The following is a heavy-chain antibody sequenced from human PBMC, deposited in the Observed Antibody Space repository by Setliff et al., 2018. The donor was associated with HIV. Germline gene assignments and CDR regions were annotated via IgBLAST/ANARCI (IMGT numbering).Heavy chain of an antibody. Sequence: SETLSLTCTVSGGSISNSRYYWSWIRQPPGKGLEWIGSSYYSGSTYYNTSLKSRVTISVNTSKNQFSLKLSSVTAADTAVYYCARGPGDHILCYFDYWGQGTMVTGSS. V-gene: IGHV4-39*01. J-gene: IGHJ4*02. CDR3: ARGPGDHILCYFDY. CDR2: SYYSGST. CDR1: GGSISNSRYY. D-gene: IGHD7-27*01.